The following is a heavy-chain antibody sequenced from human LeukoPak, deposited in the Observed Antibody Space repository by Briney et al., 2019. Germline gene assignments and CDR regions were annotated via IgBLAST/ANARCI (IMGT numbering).Heavy chain of an antibody. J-gene: IGHJ3*02. CDR3: AKSQLVGATYALDI. CDR2: IRGSGSST. D-gene: IGHD1-26*01. CDR1: GFSFSSYD. V-gene: IGHV3-23*01. Sequence: PWGSASLSCAASGFSFSSYDMGWVRQAPGKGLEWVSGIRGSGSSTFYADSVKGRFTISRDNSKNTLNLQMNSLRAEDTAVYYCAKSQLVGATYALDIWGEGTTVSPSS.